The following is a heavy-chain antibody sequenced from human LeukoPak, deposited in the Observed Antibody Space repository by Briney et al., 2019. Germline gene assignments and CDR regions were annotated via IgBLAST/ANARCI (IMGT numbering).Heavy chain of an antibody. CDR2: IIPIFGTA. D-gene: IGHD3-10*01. Sequence: SVKVSCKASGGTFSSYAISWVRQAPGQGLEWMGGIIPIFGTANYAQKFQGRVTITADESTSTAYMELSSLRSEDTAVYYCARGAGITMVRGVMAAIYYYYYMDVWGKGTTVTISS. J-gene: IGHJ6*03. V-gene: IGHV1-69*13. CDR3: ARGAGITMVRGVMAAIYYYYYMDV. CDR1: GGTFSSYA.